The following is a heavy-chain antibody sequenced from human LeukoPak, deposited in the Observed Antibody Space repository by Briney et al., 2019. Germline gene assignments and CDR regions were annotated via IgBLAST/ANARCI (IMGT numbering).Heavy chain of an antibody. D-gene: IGHD3-3*01. V-gene: IGHV4-59*01. CDR3: ARVGYYDFWSGSVGYYFDY. CDR1: GGSISSYS. CDR2: IYYSGST. Sequence: SETLSLTCTAAGGSISSYSWSWIRQPPGKGLEWIGYIYYSGSTNYNPSLNTRATISVDTSKNQFSLKLSSVTAADTAVYYCARVGYYDFWSGSVGYYFDYWGQGTLVTVST. J-gene: IGHJ4*02.